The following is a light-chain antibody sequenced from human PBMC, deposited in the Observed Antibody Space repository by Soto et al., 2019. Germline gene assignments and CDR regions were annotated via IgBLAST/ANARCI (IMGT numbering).Light chain of an antibody. Sequence: DVVMTQSPLSLPVTLGQPASISCRSSQSLVYRDGNTYLSWFQQRPGQSPRRLIYKISDRDYGVPDRFSGSGSGTEFTLKISRVEAEDVGFYYCMQGTHLPYTFGPGTRVDIK. CDR1: QSLVYRDGNTY. J-gene: IGKJ3*01. CDR2: KIS. CDR3: MQGTHLPYT. V-gene: IGKV2-30*01.